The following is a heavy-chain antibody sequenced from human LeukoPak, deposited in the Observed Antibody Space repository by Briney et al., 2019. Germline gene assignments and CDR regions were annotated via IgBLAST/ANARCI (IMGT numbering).Heavy chain of an antibody. D-gene: IGHD3-22*01. Sequence: GGSLRLSCTASGFTFGSYGMSWVRQVPGKGPEWVSAIGGSGVGTYYADSVKGRFTISRDNSKNTLSLQMKSLKSEDTAVYYCAKYDYYDSTGHLVGDAFDVWGQGTTVTVS. J-gene: IGHJ3*01. CDR2: IGGSGVGT. V-gene: IGHV3-23*01. CDR3: AKYDYYDSTGHLVGDAFDV. CDR1: GFTFGSYG.